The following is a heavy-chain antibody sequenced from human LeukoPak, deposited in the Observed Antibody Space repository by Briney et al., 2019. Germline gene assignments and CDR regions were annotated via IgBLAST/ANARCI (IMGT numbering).Heavy chain of an antibody. V-gene: IGHV3-30*04. CDR3: AKDPEYEPQTRRH. D-gene: IGHD6-6*01. J-gene: IGHJ4*02. CDR2: ISYDGSNK. Sequence: PGGSLRLSCAASGFTFSSYAMHWVRQAPGKGLEWVAVISYDGSNKYYADSVKGRFTISRDNSKNTLYLQMNSLRAEDTAVYYCAKDPEYEPQTRRHWGQGTLVTVSS. CDR1: GFTFSSYA.